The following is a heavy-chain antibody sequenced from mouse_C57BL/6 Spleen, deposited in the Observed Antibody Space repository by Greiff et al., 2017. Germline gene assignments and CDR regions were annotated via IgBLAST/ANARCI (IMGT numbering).Heavy chain of an antibody. D-gene: IGHD4-1*01. CDR2: INPNNGGT. V-gene: IGHV1-22*01. CDR1: GYTFTDYN. J-gene: IGHJ4*01. Sequence: EVQLQQSGPELVKPGASVKMSCKASGYTFTDYNMHWVKQSHGKSLEWIGYINPNNGGTSYNQKFKGKATLTVNKSSSTAYMELRSLTSEDSAVYYCASGGLGRNYYAMDYWGQGTSVTVSS. CDR3: ASGGLGRNYYAMDY.